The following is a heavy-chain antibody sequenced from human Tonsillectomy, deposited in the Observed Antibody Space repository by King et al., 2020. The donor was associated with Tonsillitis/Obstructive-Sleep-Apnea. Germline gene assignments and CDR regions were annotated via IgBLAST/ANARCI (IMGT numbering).Heavy chain of an antibody. V-gene: IGHV3-15*01. CDR2: IKSKSVGGKI. Sequence: VQLVESGGGLVQPGGSLRLSCAASGFTFSHAWMSWVRPAPGKGLEWVGRIKSKSVGGKIDYTAPVKDRFTISRDDSKNRLYLQMNSLKTEDTAVYYCTARGGRYWGQGTLVTVSS. CDR3: TARGGRY. J-gene: IGHJ4*02. D-gene: IGHD3-10*01. CDR1: GFTFSHAW.